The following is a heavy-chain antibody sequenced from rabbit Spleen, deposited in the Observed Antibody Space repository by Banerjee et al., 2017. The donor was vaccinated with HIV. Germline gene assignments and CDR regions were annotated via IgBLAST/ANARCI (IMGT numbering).Heavy chain of an antibody. Sequence: QLVESGGGLVQPGGSLKLSCKASGFDFSRYYISWVRQAPGKGLEWIGDIDPIFGIAVYATWVNGRFTVSSHNAQTTLYLQLNSLTAADTATYFCTRDDGSGHYIDGYFNLWGQGTLVTVS. J-gene: IGHJ4*01. D-gene: IGHD1-1*01. CDR1: GFDFSRYY. V-gene: IGHV1S7*01. CDR2: IDPIFGIA. CDR3: TRDDGSGHYIDGYFNL.